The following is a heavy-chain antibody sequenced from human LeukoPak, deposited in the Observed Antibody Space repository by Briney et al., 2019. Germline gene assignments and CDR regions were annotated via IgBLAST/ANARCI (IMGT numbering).Heavy chain of an antibody. V-gene: IGHV1-2*02. CDR2: INPNSGGT. J-gene: IGHJ4*02. CDR3: ARVLRDGYSYGHFDY. Sequence: EASVKVSCKASGYTFTGYYMHWVRQAPGQGLEWMGWINPNSGGTNYAQKFQGRVTMTRDTSISTAYMELSRLRSDDTAVYYCARVLRDGYSYGHFDYWGQGTLVTVSS. CDR1: GYTFTGYY. D-gene: IGHD5-18*01.